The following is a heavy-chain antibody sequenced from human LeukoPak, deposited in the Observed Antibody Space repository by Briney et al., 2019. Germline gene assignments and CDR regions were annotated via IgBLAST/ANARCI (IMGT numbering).Heavy chain of an antibody. V-gene: IGHV3-7*01. Sequence: GGSLRLSCAASGFTFSSYWMSWVRQAPGKGLEWVANINQDGSEKYYVDSVKGRFTISRDNAKNSLYLQMNSLRAEDTAVYYCARDTRVAPTGGFDYWGQGILVTVSS. D-gene: IGHD2-15*01. CDR2: INQDGSEK. CDR1: GFTFSSYW. J-gene: IGHJ4*02. CDR3: ARDTRVAPTGGFDY.